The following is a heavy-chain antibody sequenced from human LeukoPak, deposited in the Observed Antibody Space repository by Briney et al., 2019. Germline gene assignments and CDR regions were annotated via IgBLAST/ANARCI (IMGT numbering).Heavy chain of an antibody. CDR2: IRSKAYGGTT. V-gene: IGHV3-49*03. CDR3: TRFLQKVSLDY. CDR1: GFTFGDYA. J-gene: IGHJ4*02. Sequence: GRSLRLSCTASGFTFGDYAMSWFRQAPGKGLEWVGFIRSKAYGGTTEYAASVKGRFTISRDDPKSIAYLQINSLKTEDTAVYYCTRFLQKVSLDYWGQGTLVTVSS. D-gene: IGHD6-6*01.